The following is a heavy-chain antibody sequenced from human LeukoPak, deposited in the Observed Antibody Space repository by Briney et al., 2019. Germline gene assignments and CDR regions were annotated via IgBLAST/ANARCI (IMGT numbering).Heavy chain of an antibody. V-gene: IGHV4-34*01. D-gene: IGHD3-9*01. CDR3: ARGGDILTGFMVDSWFDP. J-gene: IGHJ5*02. Sequence: SETLSLTCAVYGGSFSGYYWSWIRQPPGKGLEWIGEINHSGSTNYNPSLKSRVTISVDTSKNQFSLKLSSVTAADTAVYYCARGGDILTGFMVDSWFDPWGQGTLVTVSS. CDR1: GGSFSGYY. CDR2: INHSGST.